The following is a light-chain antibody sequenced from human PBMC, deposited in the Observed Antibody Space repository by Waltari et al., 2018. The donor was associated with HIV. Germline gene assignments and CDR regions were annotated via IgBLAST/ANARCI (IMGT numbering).Light chain of an antibody. CDR3: ETGSGSVTFPV. CDR1: TSNIEMTY. J-gene: IGLJ1*01. Sequence: QSVLTQPPSVSAAPGQKVTISCAASTSNIEMTYVSWYQQFPGTAPKLLIYENNKGPSGISDRFSGSKSGTSATLDIAGLQTGDEADYYCETGSGSVTFPVFGSGTKVTVL. CDR2: ENN. V-gene: IGLV1-51*01.